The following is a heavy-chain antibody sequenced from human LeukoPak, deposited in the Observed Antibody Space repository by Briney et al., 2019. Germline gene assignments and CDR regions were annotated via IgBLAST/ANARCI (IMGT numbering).Heavy chain of an antibody. CDR2: ISYDGSNK. D-gene: IGHD2-15*01. CDR1: GFTFSSYA. Sequence: GRSLRLSCAASGFTFSSYAMHWVRQAPGKGLEWVAVISYDGSNKYYADSVKGLFTISRDNSKNTLYLQMNSLRAEDTAVYYCAREYGYCSGGSCYSAEYFQHWGQGTLVTVSS. V-gene: IGHV3-30-3*01. J-gene: IGHJ1*01. CDR3: AREYGYCSGGSCYSAEYFQH.